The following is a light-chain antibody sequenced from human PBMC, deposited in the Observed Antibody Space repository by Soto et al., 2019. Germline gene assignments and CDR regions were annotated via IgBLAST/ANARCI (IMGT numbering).Light chain of an antibody. Sequence: EIVLTQSPATLSLSPRESATLSCRASQSLSYYLAWYQQKPGQAPRLLIYDASHRATGIPVRFSGSGSGTDFTLTISSLEPEDFAVYYCQQRTYSITFGQGTRLEIK. CDR2: DAS. V-gene: IGKV3-11*01. CDR3: QQRTYSIT. J-gene: IGKJ5*01. CDR1: QSLSYY.